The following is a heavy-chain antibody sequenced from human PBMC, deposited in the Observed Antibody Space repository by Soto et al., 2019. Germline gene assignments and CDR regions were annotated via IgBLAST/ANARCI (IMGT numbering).Heavy chain of an antibody. J-gene: IGHJ4*02. D-gene: IGHD5-12*01. CDR3: ARGREMNSGYDFPPDVAYYFDY. Sequence: SETLSLTCAVYGGSFSGYYWSWIRQPPGKGLEWIGEINHSGSTNYNPSLKSRVTISVDTSKNQFSLKLSSVTAADTAVYYCARGREMNSGYDFPPDVAYYFDYWGQGTLVTVSS. V-gene: IGHV4-34*01. CDR1: GGSFSGYY. CDR2: INHSGST.